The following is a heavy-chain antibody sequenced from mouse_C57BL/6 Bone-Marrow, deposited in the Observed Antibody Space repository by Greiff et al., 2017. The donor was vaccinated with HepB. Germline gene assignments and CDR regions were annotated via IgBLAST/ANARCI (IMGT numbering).Heavy chain of an antibody. V-gene: IGHV5-12*01. Sequence: EVKLVESGGGLVQPGGSLKLSCAASGFTFSDYYMYWVRQTPEKRLEWVAYISNGGGSTYYPDTVKGRFTISRDNAKNTLYLQMSRLKSEDTAMYYCAREGLKENAMDYWGQGTSVTVSS. CDR2: ISNGGGST. CDR1: GFTFSDYY. J-gene: IGHJ4*01. CDR3: AREGLKENAMDY.